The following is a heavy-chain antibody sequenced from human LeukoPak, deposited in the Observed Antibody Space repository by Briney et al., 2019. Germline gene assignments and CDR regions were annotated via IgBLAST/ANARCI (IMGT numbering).Heavy chain of an antibody. CDR1: GGSISSGGYY. J-gene: IGHJ4*02. D-gene: IGHD3-16*02. Sequence: PSETLSLTCTVSGGSISSGGYYWSWIRQHPGKGLEWIGYIYYSGSTYYNPSLKSRVTISVDTSKNQFSLKLSSVTAADTAVYYCARALITFGGVIVISSYYFDYWGQGTLVTASS. CDR3: ARALITFGGVIVISSYYFDY. CDR2: IYYSGST. V-gene: IGHV4-31*03.